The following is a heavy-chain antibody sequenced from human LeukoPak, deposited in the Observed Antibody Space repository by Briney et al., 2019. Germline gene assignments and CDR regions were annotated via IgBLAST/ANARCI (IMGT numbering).Heavy chain of an antibody. CDR2: IYYIGSN. Sequence: PSATLSLTCTVSGGSISSYYWSWIRQPPGKGLEWIGYIYYIGSNNYSPSLKSRVTISVETSKNQFSLKRSSVTAADTAVYYCAGSPALRPRYYNCFDPWGQGTLVTVAS. CDR3: AGSPALRPRYYNCFDP. D-gene: IGHD1-14*01. V-gene: IGHV4-59*01. CDR1: GGSISSYY. J-gene: IGHJ5*02.